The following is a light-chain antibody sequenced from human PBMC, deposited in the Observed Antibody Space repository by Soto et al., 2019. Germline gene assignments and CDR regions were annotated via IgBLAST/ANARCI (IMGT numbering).Light chain of an antibody. J-gene: IGLJ1*01. CDR1: SSDIGGSTY. Sequence: QSALTQPASVSGSPGQSITVASTGTSSDIGGSTYVSWYQQHPGKAPRLIIYDVNNRPSGVAARFSASKSGNTASLTISGLQAEDEADYYCTSYTRNGLYVFGTGTKLTVL. CDR3: TSYTRNGLYV. CDR2: DVN. V-gene: IGLV2-14*01.